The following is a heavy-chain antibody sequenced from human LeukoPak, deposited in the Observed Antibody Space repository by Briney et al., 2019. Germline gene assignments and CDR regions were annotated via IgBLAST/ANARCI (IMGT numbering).Heavy chain of an antibody. V-gene: IGHV3-21*01. Sequence: GGSLRLSCAASGFTFSSYSMNWVRQAPGKGLEWVSSISSSSSYIYYADSVKGRFTISRDNAKNSLYLQMNSLRAEDTAVYYCASIAARRPDAFDIWGQGTMVTVS. CDR2: ISSSSSYI. D-gene: IGHD6-6*01. J-gene: IGHJ3*02. CDR1: GFTFSSYS. CDR3: ASIAARRPDAFDI.